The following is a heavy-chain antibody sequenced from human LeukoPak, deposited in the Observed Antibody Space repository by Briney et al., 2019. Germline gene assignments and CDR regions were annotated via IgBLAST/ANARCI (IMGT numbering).Heavy chain of an antibody. CDR2: IESKTDGGTT. CDR1: GFTFSSYE. V-gene: IGHV3-15*04. J-gene: IGHJ4*02. Sequence: GGSLRLSCAASGFTFSSYEMNWVRQAPGKGLEWVGRIESKTDGGTTDYAAPVKGRFTISRNDSKNTLYLQMNSLKTEDTAVYYCTTDSNSWFGESTGHYWGQGTLVTVSS. CDR3: TTDSNSWFGESTGHY. D-gene: IGHD3-10*01.